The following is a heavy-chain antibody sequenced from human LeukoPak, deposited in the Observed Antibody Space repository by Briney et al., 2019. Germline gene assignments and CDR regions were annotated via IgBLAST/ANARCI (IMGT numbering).Heavy chain of an antibody. V-gene: IGHV3-23*01. CDR3: AKDPRPRFLEWLSEGSGYYYGMDV. CDR1: GFTFSSYA. J-gene: IGHJ6*02. CDR2: IGGSGGST. D-gene: IGHD3-3*01. Sequence: VSLRLSCAASGFTFSSYAMSWVRQAPGKGLEWVSAIGGSGGSTYYADSVKGRFTISRDNSKNTLYLQMNSLRAEDTAVYYCAKDPRPRFLEWLSEGSGYYYGMDVWGQGTTVTVSS.